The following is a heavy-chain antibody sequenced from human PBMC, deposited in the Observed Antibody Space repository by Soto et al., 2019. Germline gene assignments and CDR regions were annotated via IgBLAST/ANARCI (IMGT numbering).Heavy chain of an antibody. V-gene: IGHV3-30-3*01. D-gene: IGHD3-16*01. CDR1: GFTFSSYT. CDR2: ISYDGNKK. J-gene: IGHJ6*02. Sequence: LRLSCAASGFTFSSYTMHWVRQAPGKGLECVAIISYDGNKKYYADSVKGRFTISRDNSKNTLFLQMNSLRTEDTAVYYCARDYASFTYYFYGMDVWRQGTTVTVSS. CDR3: ARDYASFTYYFYGMDV.